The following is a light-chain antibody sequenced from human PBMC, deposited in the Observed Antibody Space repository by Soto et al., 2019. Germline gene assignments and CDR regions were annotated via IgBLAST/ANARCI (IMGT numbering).Light chain of an antibody. CDR3: QSFDSSRSGWV. V-gene: IGLV1-40*01. CDR2: GNT. J-gene: IGLJ3*02. CDR1: SSNIGAGYD. Sequence: QSVLTQPPSVSGAPGQRVTISCTGGSSNIGAGYDVHWYQQLPGTAPKLLVSGNTNRPSGVPDRFSGSKSGTSASLAITGLQAEDEADYYCQSFDSSRSGWVFGGGTKLTVL.